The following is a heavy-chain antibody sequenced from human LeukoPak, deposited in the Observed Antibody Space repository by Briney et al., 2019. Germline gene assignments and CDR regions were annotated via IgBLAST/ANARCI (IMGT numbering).Heavy chain of an antibody. V-gene: IGHV4-4*07. CDR2: FYASGST. CDR3: ARAPPPRIGTAGTFDY. D-gene: IGHD6-13*01. Sequence: SDTLSLTXTVSGDSPSSYYWSWIRQPAGKGLEWIGRFYASGSTIHNPSLTSRVTMSVDTSKNQFSLKLTSVTAADTAVYYCARAPPPRIGTAGTFDYWGQGILVTVSS. CDR1: GDSPSSYY. J-gene: IGHJ4*02.